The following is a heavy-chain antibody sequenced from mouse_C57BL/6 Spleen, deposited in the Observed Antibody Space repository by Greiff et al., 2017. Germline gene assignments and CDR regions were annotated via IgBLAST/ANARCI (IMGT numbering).Heavy chain of an antibody. CDR1: GYAFSSYW. CDR3: ARLLRYDYYFDY. J-gene: IGHJ2*01. CDR2: IYPGDGDT. V-gene: IGHV1-80*01. D-gene: IGHD1-1*01. Sequence: VQGVESGAELVKPGASVKISCKASGYAFSSYWMNWVKQRPGKGLEWIGQIYPGDGDTNYNGKFKGKATLTADKSSSTAYMQLSSLTSEDSAVYFCARLLRYDYYFDYWGQGTTLTVSS.